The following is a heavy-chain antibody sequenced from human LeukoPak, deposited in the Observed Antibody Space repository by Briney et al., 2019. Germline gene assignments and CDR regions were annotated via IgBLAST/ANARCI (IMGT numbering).Heavy chain of an antibody. CDR3: ARDPYCSSTSCYGPMYYFDY. CDR1: GGSISSSSYY. V-gene: IGHV4-39*07. D-gene: IGHD2-2*01. J-gene: IGHJ4*02. CDR2: IYYSGST. Sequence: SETLSLTCTVSGGSISSSSYYWGWIRQPPGKGLEWIGSIYYSGSTYYDPSLKSRVTISVDTSKNQFSLKLSSVTAADTAVYYCARDPYCSSTSCYGPMYYFDYWGQGTLVTVSS.